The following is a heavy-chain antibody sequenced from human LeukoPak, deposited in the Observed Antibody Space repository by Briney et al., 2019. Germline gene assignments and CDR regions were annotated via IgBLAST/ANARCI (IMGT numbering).Heavy chain of an antibody. CDR3: AKAGYSSGWYAGYYYYMDV. Sequence: GGSLRLSCAASGFTFSSYGMGWVRQAPGKGLEWVSAISGSGGSTYYADSVKGRFTISRDNSKNTLYLQMNSLRAEDTAVYYCAKAGYSSGWYAGYYYYMDVWGKGTTVTISS. J-gene: IGHJ6*03. CDR2: ISGSGGST. CDR1: GFTFSSYG. D-gene: IGHD6-19*01. V-gene: IGHV3-23*01.